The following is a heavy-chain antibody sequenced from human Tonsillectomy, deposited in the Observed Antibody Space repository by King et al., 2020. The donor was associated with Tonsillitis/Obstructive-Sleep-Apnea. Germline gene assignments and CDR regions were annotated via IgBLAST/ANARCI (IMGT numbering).Heavy chain of an antibody. J-gene: IGHJ5*02. CDR1: GGSITSNW. Sequence: QLQESGPGLVKPSGTLSLTCAVSGGSITSNWWSWVRQPPGKGLEWIGGIVHDGTTNYNPSLKSRGTISVDKSKNQFPLNLSSVTAADTAGYYCAGHCNGVACYRSFDRWGQGTLVTVSS. CDR3: AGHCNGVACYRSFDR. D-gene: IGHD2-15*01. CDR2: IVHDGTT. V-gene: IGHV4-4*02.